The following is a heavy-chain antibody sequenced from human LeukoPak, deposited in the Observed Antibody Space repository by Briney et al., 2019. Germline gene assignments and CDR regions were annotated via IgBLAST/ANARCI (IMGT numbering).Heavy chain of an antibody. Sequence: ASVKVSCKASGYTFTGYYMHWVRQAPGQRLEWMGWINAGNGNTKYAQKFQGRVTITRDTSASTAYMELSSLRSEDTAVYYCARGSGYSYGYLYYWGQGTLVTVSS. CDR1: GYTFTGYY. D-gene: IGHD5-18*01. CDR3: ARGSGYSYGYLYY. CDR2: INAGNGNT. J-gene: IGHJ4*02. V-gene: IGHV1-3*01.